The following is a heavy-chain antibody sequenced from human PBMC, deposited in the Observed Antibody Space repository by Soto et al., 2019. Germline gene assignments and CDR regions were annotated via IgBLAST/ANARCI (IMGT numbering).Heavy chain of an antibody. D-gene: IGHD3-10*01. CDR2: IGSAGDS. V-gene: IGHV3-13*01. Sequence: VGSLRLSCAASGYTFRSYDMHWVRQVTGKGLEWVSVIGSAGDSNYAPSVKGRFTISRENAKNSLYLQMNSLRAGDTAVYYCARGSKGTYGMDVWGQGTTVTVSS. J-gene: IGHJ6*02. CDR1: GYTFRSYD. CDR3: ARGSKGTYGMDV.